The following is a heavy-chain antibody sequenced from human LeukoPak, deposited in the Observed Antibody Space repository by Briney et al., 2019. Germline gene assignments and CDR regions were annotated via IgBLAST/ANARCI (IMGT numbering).Heavy chain of an antibody. D-gene: IGHD6-6*01. J-gene: IGHJ5*02. CDR3: ARGRFRIAARPMYNWFDP. CDR1: GETFSGYY. V-gene: IGHV4-34*01. CDR2: INHSGST. Sequence: SETLSLTRVVHGETFSGYYWSWIRQPPGKGLEWIGEINHSGSTNYNPSLKSRVTMSVDTSKNQFSLKLSSVTAADTAVYYCARGRFRIAARPMYNWFDPWGQGTLVTVSS.